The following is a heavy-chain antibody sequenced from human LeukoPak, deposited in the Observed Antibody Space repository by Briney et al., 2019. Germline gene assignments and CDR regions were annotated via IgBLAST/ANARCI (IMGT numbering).Heavy chain of an antibody. Sequence: SGTLSLTCAVYGVTFSGYYWSWIRQPPGKGLEWMGKIKHSGSNNYNPYLKRRVTTSVDTTNNQFSQQLSSVTAADTAVYYCAREGSGYYARNSFDIWGQGTMVTVSS. CDR3: AREGSGYYARNSFDI. V-gene: IGHV4-34*01. J-gene: IGHJ3*02. D-gene: IGHD3-22*01. CDR1: GVTFSGYY. CDR2: IKHSGSN.